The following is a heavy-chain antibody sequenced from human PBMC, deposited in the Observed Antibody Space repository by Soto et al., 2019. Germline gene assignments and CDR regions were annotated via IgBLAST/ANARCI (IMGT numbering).Heavy chain of an antibody. CDR1: GGSFSVYY. CDR2: INHSGST. J-gene: IGHJ4*02. Sequence: PXETLCLTCAVYGGSFSVYYWSWIRQPPGKGLEWIGEINHSGSTNYNPSLKSRVTISVDTSKNQLSLKLSSVTAADTAVYYCARGGDYAYFDYWGQGTLVTVSS. V-gene: IGHV4-34*01. CDR3: ARGGDYAYFDY. D-gene: IGHD4-17*01.